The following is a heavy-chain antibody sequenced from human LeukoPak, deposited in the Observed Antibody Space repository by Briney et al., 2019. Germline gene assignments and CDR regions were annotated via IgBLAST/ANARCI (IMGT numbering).Heavy chain of an antibody. Sequence: PGGSLRLSCAASGFTFSSYAMHWVRQAPGKGLEYVSAISSNGGSTYYANSVKGRFTISRDNSKNTLYLQMGSLRAEDMAVYYCARFSGIRDGYNLDYWGQGTLVTVSS. CDR1: GFTFSSYA. V-gene: IGHV3-64*01. J-gene: IGHJ4*02. D-gene: IGHD5-24*01. CDR2: ISSNGGST. CDR3: ARFSGIRDGYNLDY.